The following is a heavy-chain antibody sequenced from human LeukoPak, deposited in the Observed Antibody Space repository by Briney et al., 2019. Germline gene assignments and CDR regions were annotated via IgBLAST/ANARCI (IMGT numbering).Heavy chain of an antibody. V-gene: IGHV3-21*01. CDR3: ARGLCGGDCYDY. J-gene: IGHJ4*02. CDR2: ISSSSSYM. Sequence: GGSLRLSCVASGFTFSGYDMNWVRQAPGKGLEWVSSISSSSSYMYYADSVKGRFTISRDNAKNSLYLQMNSLRAEDTAVYYCARGLCGGDCYDYWGQGNLVTVSP. CDR1: GFTFSGYD. D-gene: IGHD2-21*01.